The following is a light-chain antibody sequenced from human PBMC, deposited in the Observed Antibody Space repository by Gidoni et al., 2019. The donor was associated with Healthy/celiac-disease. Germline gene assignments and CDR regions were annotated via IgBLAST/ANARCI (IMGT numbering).Light chain of an antibody. CDR3: ATWDDSLNGWV. CDR2: SHN. J-gene: IGLJ3*02. V-gene: IGLV1-44*01. CDR1: SSNIGSNT. Sequence: QSVLTQPPSASGTPGQRVTISSSGSSSNIGSNTVDWYQQFPGTAPKLLIYSHNQRPSGVPDRFSGSKSGTSASLAISGLQSEDEADYYCATWDDSLNGWVFGGGTKLTVL.